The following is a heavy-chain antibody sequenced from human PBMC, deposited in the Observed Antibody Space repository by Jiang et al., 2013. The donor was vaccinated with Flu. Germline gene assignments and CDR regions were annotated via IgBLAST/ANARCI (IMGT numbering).Heavy chain of an antibody. CDR2: INTNTENP. J-gene: IGHJ4*02. Sequence: QSGSELMKPGASVRISCKASGYTFTDYALNWVRQAPGQGLEWMGWINTNTENPTYVQGFTGRFALSLDTSVTTAYLQISSLEAEDTAVYYCARGRFLSSTSCEFWGQGTLVTVSS. CDR1: GYTFTDYA. D-gene: IGHD2-2*01. CDR3: ARGRFLSSTSCEF. V-gene: IGHV7-4-1*02.